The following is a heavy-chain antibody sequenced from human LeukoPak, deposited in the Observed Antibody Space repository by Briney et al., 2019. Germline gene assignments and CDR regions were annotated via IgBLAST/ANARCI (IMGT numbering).Heavy chain of an antibody. D-gene: IGHD3-9*01. CDR3: ARETYYDILTGYRPGAFDI. J-gene: IGHJ3*02. Sequence: SETLSLTWAVYGGSFSGYYWSWIRQPPGKWLEWIGEIIHSGSTNYNPSLKSRVTISVDTSKNQFSLKLSSVTAADTAVYYCARETYYDILTGYRPGAFDIWGQGTMVTVSS. CDR1: GGSFSGYY. V-gene: IGHV4-34*12. CDR2: IIHSGST.